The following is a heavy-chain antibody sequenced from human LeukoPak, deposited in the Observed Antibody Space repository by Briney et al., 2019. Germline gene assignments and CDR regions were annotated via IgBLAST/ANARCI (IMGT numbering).Heavy chain of an antibody. Sequence: SVKVSCKASEGTFSSYAISWVRQAPGQGLEWMGGIIPIFGTANYAQKFQGRVTITTDESTSTAYMEQSSLRSEDTAAYYCARFQAGTGDYWGQGTLVTVSS. CDR1: EGTFSSYA. CDR3: ARFQAGTGDY. V-gene: IGHV1-69*05. CDR2: IIPIFGTA. J-gene: IGHJ4*02. D-gene: IGHD1-1*01.